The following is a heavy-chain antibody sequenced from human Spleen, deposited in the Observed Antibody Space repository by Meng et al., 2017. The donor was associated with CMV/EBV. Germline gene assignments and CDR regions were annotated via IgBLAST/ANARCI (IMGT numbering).Heavy chain of an antibody. J-gene: IGHJ5*02. Sequence: AVSGGSIKSNNWWSWVRQPPGKGLEWIGEIYRSGNTNYNPSLKSRVAISVDKSKNQFSLKLASVTAADTAVYYCGKTVTTTYNWFDPWGQGTLVTVSS. CDR2: IYRSGNT. CDR3: GKTVTTTYNWFDP. CDR1: GGSIKSNNW. V-gene: IGHV4-4*02. D-gene: IGHD4-11*01.